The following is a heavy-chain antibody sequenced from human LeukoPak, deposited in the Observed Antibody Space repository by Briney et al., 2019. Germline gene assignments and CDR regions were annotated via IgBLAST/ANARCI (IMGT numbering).Heavy chain of an antibody. D-gene: IGHD6-13*01. CDR3: ARDQDYSSSWAFDY. J-gene: IGHJ4*02. CDR1: GGSIRSYY. CDR2: LYPSGST. Sequence: PSETLSLTCTVSGGSIRSYYWSWIRQPAGKGLEWIGRLYPSGSTNYNPSLKRRVTMSVDTSKNQFSLKLISVTAADTAVYYCARDQDYSSSWAFDYWGQGTLVTVSS. V-gene: IGHV4-4*07.